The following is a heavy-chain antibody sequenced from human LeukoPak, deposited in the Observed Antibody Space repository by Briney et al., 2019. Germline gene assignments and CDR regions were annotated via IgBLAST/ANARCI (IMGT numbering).Heavy chain of an antibody. V-gene: IGHV3-74*01. J-gene: IGHJ6*02. CDR2: IKSDGSVT. D-gene: IGHD3-10*01. Sequence: PGGSLRLSCAASGFTFSSYWMHWVRQAPGEGLVWVSRIKSDGSVTWYADSVKGRFTISRDNSENTLYLQMNNLRAEDTAIHYCAKVPYSDYGSGRPPFMDVWGQGTTVAVSS. CDR3: AKVPYSDYGSGRPPFMDV. CDR1: GFTFSSYW.